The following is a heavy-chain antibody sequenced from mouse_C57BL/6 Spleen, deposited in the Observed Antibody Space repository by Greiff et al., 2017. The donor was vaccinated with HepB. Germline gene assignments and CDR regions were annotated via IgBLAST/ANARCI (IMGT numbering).Heavy chain of an antibody. J-gene: IGHJ2*01. V-gene: IGHV1-22*01. CDR3: ARGDYDGYYFDY. D-gene: IGHD2-4*01. CDR1: GYTFTDYN. Sequence: VQLQQSGPELVKPGASVKMSCKASGYTFTDYNMHWVKQSHGKSLEWIGYINPNNGGTSYNQKFKGKATLTVNKSSSIAYMALRSLTSEDSAVYYCARGDYDGYYFDYWRQGTTLTVSS. CDR2: INPNNGGT.